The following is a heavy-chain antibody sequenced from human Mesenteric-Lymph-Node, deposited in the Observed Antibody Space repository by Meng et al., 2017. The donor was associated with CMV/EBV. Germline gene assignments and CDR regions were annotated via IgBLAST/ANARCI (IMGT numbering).Heavy chain of an antibody. CDR2: ISDDGGKK. D-gene: IGHD2-21*01. V-gene: IGHV3-30*19. Sequence: GGSLKISCAASGFTFSSYGMHWVRQAPGKGLEWVAVISDDGGKKYYADSVKGRFTISRDNSKDTLYLQMNSLRPEDTAVYYCARVSCGDCPFDFWGQGTLVTVSS. CDR1: GFTFSSYG. CDR3: ARVSCGDCPFDF. J-gene: IGHJ4*02.